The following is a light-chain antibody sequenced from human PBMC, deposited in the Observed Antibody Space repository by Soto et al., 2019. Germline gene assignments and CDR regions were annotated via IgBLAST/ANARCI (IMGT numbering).Light chain of an antibody. CDR1: SSNIGSNP. J-gene: IGLJ2*01. Sequence: QSVLTQPPSASGTPGQRVTISCSGSSSNIGSNPVNWYQQLPGTAPKLLIHSNNQRPSGVPDRFSDSKSGTSASLAISGLKSEDEADYYCAAWDYRLNGPVFGGWTKLTVL. V-gene: IGLV1-44*01. CDR3: AAWDYRLNGPV. CDR2: SNN.